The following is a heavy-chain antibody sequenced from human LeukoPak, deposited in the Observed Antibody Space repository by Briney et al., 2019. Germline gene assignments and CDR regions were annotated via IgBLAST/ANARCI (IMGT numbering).Heavy chain of an antibody. Sequence: SETLSLTCTVSGGSISSGSYYWSWIRQPAGKGLEWIGRIYTSGSTNYNPSLKSRVTMSVDTSKNQFSLRLSSVTAADTAVYYCARAVDYYGSGSYYKSWFDPWGQGTLVTVSS. V-gene: IGHV4-61*02. CDR3: ARAVDYYGSGSYYKSWFDP. J-gene: IGHJ5*02. CDR1: GGSISSGSYY. D-gene: IGHD3-10*01. CDR2: IYTSGST.